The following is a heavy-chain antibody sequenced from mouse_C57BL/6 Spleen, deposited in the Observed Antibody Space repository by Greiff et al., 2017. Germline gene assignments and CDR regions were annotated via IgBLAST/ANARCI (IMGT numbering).Heavy chain of an antibody. V-gene: IGHV1-55*01. CDR1: GYTFTSYW. CDR3: ARRDYGSSDWYFDV. J-gene: IGHJ1*03. Sequence: VKLQQPGAELVKPGASVKMSCKASGYTFTSYWITWVKQRPGQGLEWIGDIYPGSGSTNYNEKFKSKATLTVDTSSSTAYMQLSSLTSEDSAVYYCARRDYGSSDWYFDVWGTGTTVTVSS. CDR2: IYPGSGST. D-gene: IGHD1-1*01.